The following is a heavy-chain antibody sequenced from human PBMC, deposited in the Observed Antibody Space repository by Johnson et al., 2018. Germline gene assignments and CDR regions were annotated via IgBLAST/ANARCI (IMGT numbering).Heavy chain of an antibody. CDR2: ISDDGSNK. Sequence: VQLVESGGRVVQPGRSLRLSCSASGFTFSSYAMHWVRQAPGKGLEWVAVISDDGSNKFYAESVKGRFTISRDNSTYTVYLQMHSMKAEDMAVFYCARAQGGDYLAEYFQHWGQGTLVTVSS. V-gene: IGHV3-30-3*01. CDR3: ARAQGGDYLAEYFQH. J-gene: IGHJ1*01. D-gene: IGHD4-17*01. CDR1: GFTFSSYA.